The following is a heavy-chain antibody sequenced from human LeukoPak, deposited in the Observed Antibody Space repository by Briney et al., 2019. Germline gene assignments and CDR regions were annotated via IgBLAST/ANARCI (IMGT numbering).Heavy chain of an antibody. V-gene: IGHV4-4*02. CDR1: GGSISSSNW. CDR3: ARLGDSSGYYAFDY. Sequence: SETLSLTCTVSGGSISSSNWWSWVRQPPGKGLEWIGEIYHSGSTNYNPSLKSRVTISVDKSKNQFSLKLSSVTAADTAVYYCARLGDSSGYYAFDYWGQGTLVTVSS. J-gene: IGHJ4*02. D-gene: IGHD3-22*01. CDR2: IYHSGST.